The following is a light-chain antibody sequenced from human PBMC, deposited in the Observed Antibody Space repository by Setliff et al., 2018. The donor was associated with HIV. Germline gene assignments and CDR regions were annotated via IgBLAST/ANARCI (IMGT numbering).Light chain of an antibody. CDR1: SSDVSAYKY. CDR3: SSYTSSYTYG. J-gene: IGLJ1*01. V-gene: IGLV2-14*01. CDR2: EVT. Sequence: QSALTQPASVSGSPGQSITISCTGTSSDVSAYKYVSWYQQHPGKAPKLMIYEVTNRPSGVSNRFSGSKSGNTASLTISGLQAEDEADYYCSSYTSSYTYGFGTGTKV.